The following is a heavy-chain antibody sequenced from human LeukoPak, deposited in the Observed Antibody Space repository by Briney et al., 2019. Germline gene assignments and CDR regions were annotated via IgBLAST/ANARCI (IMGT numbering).Heavy chain of an antibody. D-gene: IGHD3-22*01. V-gene: IGHV4-39*01. CDR1: GGSISSSSYY. Sequence: SETLSLTCTVSGGSISSSSYYWGWIRQPPGKGLEWIGSIYYSGSTYYNPSLKSRVTISADTSKNQFSLKLSSVTAADTAVYYCARAGLDYYDSSGYLDYWGQGTLVTVSS. CDR3: ARAGLDYYDSSGYLDY. J-gene: IGHJ4*02. CDR2: IYYSGST.